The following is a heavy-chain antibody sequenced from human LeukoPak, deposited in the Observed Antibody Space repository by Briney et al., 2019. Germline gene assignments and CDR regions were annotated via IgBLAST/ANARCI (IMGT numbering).Heavy chain of an antibody. Sequence: GASVKVSCKASGYTFSSYDINCVRQATGQGLEWMGWMNPNSGNTGYAQKFQGRVNMTRNTSISTAYMELSSLRSEDTAVYYCARKFLGSRGYYFDYWGQGTLVTVSS. CDR3: ARKFLGSRGYYFDY. CDR1: GYTFSSYD. J-gene: IGHJ4*02. CDR2: MNPNSGNT. V-gene: IGHV1-8*01. D-gene: IGHD3-10*01.